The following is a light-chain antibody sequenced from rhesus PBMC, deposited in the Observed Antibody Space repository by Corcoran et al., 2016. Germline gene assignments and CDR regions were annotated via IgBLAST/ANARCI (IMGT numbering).Light chain of an antibody. CDR2: DAS. V-gene: IGKV1-38*01. CDR3: QQSNTLPFT. CDR1: QGISSY. J-gene: IGKJ3*01. Sequence: DIQLTQSPSSLSASVGDRVTITCRASQGISSYLAWYQQKSGKAPKILIFDASSLQGGVPSRFSGSDSVIEFTLTFSRLQPADFATYYCQQSNTLPFTFGPGTKLDIK.